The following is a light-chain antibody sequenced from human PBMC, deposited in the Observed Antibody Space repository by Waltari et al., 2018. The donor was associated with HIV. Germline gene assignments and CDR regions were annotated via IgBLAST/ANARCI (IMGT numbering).Light chain of an antibody. CDR2: DSS. Sequence: DSQMTQSPASLSASVGDSVTITCRASQTVINRFNWYQQKPGQAPKVLILDSSTLQSGVPSRFSGGGSGTEFTLTISDLQPDDFASYFCLQSYRTPLTFGPGTKVDIK. J-gene: IGKJ3*01. V-gene: IGKV1-39*01. CDR1: QTVINR. CDR3: LQSYRTPLT.